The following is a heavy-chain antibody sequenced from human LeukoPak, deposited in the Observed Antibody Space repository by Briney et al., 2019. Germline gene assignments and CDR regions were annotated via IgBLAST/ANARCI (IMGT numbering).Heavy chain of an antibody. CDR1: GGSISSYY. D-gene: IGHD6-19*01. CDR2: IYYSGST. Sequence: SETLSLTCTVSGGSISSYYWSWIRQPPGKGLEWIGYIYYSGSTNYNPSLKSRVTISVDTSKNQFSLKLSSVTAADTAVYYCARGVFYGSGWYDYWGQGTLVTVSS. J-gene: IGHJ4*02. CDR3: ARGVFYGSGWYDY. V-gene: IGHV4-59*01.